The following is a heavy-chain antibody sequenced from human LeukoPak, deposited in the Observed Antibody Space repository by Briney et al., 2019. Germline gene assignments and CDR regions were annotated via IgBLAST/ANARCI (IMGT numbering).Heavy chain of an antibody. D-gene: IGHD6-13*01. CDR2: IYYSGST. V-gene: IGHV4-59*01. J-gene: IGHJ4*02. CDR3: AGTLLYSSSWYEMVGFDY. Sequence: SETLSLTCTVSGGSISSYYWSWIRQPPGKGLEWIGYIYYSGSTNYNPSLKSRVTISVDTSKNQFSLKLSSVTAADTAVYYCAGTLLYSSSWYEMVGFDYWGQGTLVTVSS. CDR1: GGSISSYY.